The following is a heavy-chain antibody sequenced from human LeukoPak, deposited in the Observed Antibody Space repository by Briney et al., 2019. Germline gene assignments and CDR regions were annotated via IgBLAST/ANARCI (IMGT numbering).Heavy chain of an antibody. J-gene: IGHJ6*02. CDR1: GGSISTYF. Sequence: PSETLSLTCTVSGGSISTYFWSWIRRPAGKGLEWIGRFYTSGSTSYNPSLKSRLTMSADTSKNQFSLKLRSVTAADTAVYYCARDRVDSSGYYYYYGIDVWGQGTTVTVSS. D-gene: IGHD3-22*01. CDR3: ARDRVDSSGYYYYYGIDV. V-gene: IGHV4-4*07. CDR2: FYTSGST.